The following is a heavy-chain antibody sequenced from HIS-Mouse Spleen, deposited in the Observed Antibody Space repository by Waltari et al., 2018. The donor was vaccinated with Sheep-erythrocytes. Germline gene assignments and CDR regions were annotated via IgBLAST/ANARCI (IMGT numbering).Heavy chain of an antibody. D-gene: IGHD6-6*01. CDR1: GGSIRSSSYH. V-gene: IGHV4-39*07. CDR3: ARVSVAARFDY. J-gene: IGHJ4*02. CDR2: IYYSGST. Sequence: QLQLQESGPGLVKPSETLSLTCTVSGGSIRSSSYHWGWIRQPPGKGLEWIGSIYYSGSTYYNPSLKSRVTISVDTSKNQFSLKLSSVTAADTAVYYCARVSVAARFDYWGQGTLVTVSS.